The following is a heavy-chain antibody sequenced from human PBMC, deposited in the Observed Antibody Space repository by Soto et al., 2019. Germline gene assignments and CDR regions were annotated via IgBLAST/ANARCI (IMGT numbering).Heavy chain of an antibody. J-gene: IGHJ5*02. CDR1: GGSISSYY. Sequence: PSETLSLTCTVSGGSISSYYWSWIRQPPGKGLEWIGYIYYSGSTNYNPSLKSRVTISVDTSKNQFSLKLSSVTAADTAVYYCARFGSIHWFEPWGQGTLVNVSS. V-gene: IGHV4-59*01. D-gene: IGHD2-2*01. CDR3: ARFGSIHWFEP. CDR2: IYYSGST.